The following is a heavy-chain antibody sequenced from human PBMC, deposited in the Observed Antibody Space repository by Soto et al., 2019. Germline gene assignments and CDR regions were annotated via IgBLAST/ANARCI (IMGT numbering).Heavy chain of an antibody. J-gene: IGHJ6*02. CDR3: ARDPGYSGYEMVRPYYYYGMDV. CDR1: GFTFSSYA. V-gene: IGHV3-30-3*01. Sequence: GGSLRLSCAASGFTFSSYAMHWVRQAPGKGLEWVAVISYDGSNKYYADSVKGRFTISRDNSKNTLYLQMNSLRAEDTAVYYCARDPGYSGYEMVRPYYYYGMDVWGQGTTVTVSS. CDR2: ISYDGSNK. D-gene: IGHD5-12*01.